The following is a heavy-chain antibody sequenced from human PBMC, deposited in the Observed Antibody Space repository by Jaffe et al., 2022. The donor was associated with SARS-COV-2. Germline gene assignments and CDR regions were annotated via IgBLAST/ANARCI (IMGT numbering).Heavy chain of an antibody. Sequence: QVQLVESGGGVVQPGRSLRLSCAASGFTFSTFGMHWVRQAPGKGLEWVALIWFDGSKKYYADTVKGRFTISRDDSKKTVFLQMNSLRAEDTAMYYCARAPYCTSSACNPDYWGQGTLVTVSS. V-gene: IGHV3-33*01. D-gene: IGHD2-8*01. CDR1: GFTFSTFG. J-gene: IGHJ4*02. CDR2: IWFDGSKK. CDR3: ARAPYCTSSACNPDY.